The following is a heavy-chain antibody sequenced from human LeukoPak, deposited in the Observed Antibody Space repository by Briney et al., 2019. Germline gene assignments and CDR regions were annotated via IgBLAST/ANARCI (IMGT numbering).Heavy chain of an antibody. CDR2: ISYDGSNK. CDR1: GFTFSSYA. Sequence: GGSLRLSCAASGFTFSSYAMHWVRQAPGKGLEWVAVISYDGSNKYYADSVKGRFTISRDNSKNTLYLQMNSLRAEDTAVYYCARVFPSVAGTSDYWGQGTLVTVPS. D-gene: IGHD6-19*01. V-gene: IGHV3-30-3*01. CDR3: ARVFPSVAGTSDY. J-gene: IGHJ4*02.